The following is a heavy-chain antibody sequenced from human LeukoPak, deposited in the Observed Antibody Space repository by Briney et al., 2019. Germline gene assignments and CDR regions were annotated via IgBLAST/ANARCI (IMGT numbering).Heavy chain of an antibody. V-gene: IGHV3-23*01. CDR3: AKDGGY. CDR1: GFTFSTCA. Sequence: GGSLRLSCAASGFTFSTCAMTWVRQAPGKGLEWVSAISGSGSTTYYADSVKGRFTISRDNSKSTLYVQMNSLRAEDTAVYYCAKDGGYWGQGTLVTVSS. D-gene: IGHD3-3*01. J-gene: IGHJ4*02. CDR2: ISGSGSTT.